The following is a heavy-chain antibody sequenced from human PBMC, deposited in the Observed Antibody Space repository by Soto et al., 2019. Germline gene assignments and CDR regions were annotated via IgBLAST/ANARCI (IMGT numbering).Heavy chain of an antibody. CDR2: ISAYNGNT. V-gene: IGHV1-18*01. J-gene: IGHJ4*02. CDR3: ARDHDYDILTGYYDY. D-gene: IGHD3-9*01. CDR1: GYTFTSYG. Sequence: ASVKVSCKASGYTFTSYGISWVRQAPGQGLEWMGWISAYNGNTNYAQKLQGRVTMTTDTSTSTAYMELRSLRSDDTAVYYCARDHDYDILTGYYDYWGQGTLVTVSS.